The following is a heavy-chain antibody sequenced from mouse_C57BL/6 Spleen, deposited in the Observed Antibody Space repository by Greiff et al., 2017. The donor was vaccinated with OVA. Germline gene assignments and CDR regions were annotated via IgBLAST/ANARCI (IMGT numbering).Heavy chain of an antibody. CDR1: GFTFSSYA. CDR2: IRSGGDYD. V-gene: IGHV5-9-1*02. CDR3: TREENPGGYFDV. Sequence: DVQLVESGEGLVKPGGSLKLSCAASGFTFSSYAMSGVRQTPEKRMGWVAYIRSGGDYDYYADPVKGRFTISRDKAMNTLELQISSMKSEDTAMYYCTREENPGGYFDVWGTGTTVTVSS. J-gene: IGHJ1*03.